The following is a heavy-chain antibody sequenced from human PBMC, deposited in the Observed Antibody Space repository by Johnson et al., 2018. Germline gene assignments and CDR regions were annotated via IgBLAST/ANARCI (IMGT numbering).Heavy chain of an antibody. D-gene: IGHD3-16*02. CDR3: ARLGRGVIDAFDI. V-gene: IGHV5-51*03. CDR2: INPADSAT. CDR1: GYSFTSYW. Sequence: EVQLVESGAEVKKXGESXKIXCKGSGYSFTSYWIGWVRQMSGKGLEWMGVINPADSATRYSPSFQGPVPVSADTSISTAYVQWSSLKASDTALYYCARLGRGVIDAFDIWGQGTMVTVSS. J-gene: IGHJ3*02.